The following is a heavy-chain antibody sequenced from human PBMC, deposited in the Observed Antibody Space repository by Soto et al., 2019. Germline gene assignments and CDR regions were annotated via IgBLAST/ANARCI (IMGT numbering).Heavy chain of an antibody. Sequence: GESLKISCKGSGYIFSDYWISWVRQEPGKGLEWLGRIDPTDPYKDYSPSFPGHVTMSVDKSIRTAYLEWSSLKASDSAMYYCARQKWAEALDIWGQGTMVTVSS. CDR1: GYIFSDYW. CDR2: IDPTDPYK. D-gene: IGHD1-26*01. V-gene: IGHV5-10-1*01. J-gene: IGHJ3*02. CDR3: ARQKWAEALDI.